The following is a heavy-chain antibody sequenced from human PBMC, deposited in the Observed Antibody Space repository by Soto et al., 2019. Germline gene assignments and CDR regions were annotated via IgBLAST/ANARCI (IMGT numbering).Heavy chain of an antibody. D-gene: IGHD3-22*01. CDR2: ISGSGGST. CDR1: GFTFSSYA. Sequence: PGGSLRLSCAASGFTFSSYAMSWVRQAPGKGLEWVSAISGSGGSTYYADSVKGRFTISRDNSKNTLYLQMNSLRAEDTAVYYCAKAEYYYDSSGYYLLDYWGQGTLVTVSS. J-gene: IGHJ4*02. CDR3: AKAEYYYDSSGYYLLDY. V-gene: IGHV3-23*01.